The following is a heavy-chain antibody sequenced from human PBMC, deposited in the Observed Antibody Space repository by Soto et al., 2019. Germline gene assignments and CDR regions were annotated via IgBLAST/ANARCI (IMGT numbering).Heavy chain of an antibody. CDR2: INSDGSST. D-gene: IGHD3-10*01. Sequence: GGSLRLSCAASGFTFSSYWMHWVRQAPGKGLVWVSRINSDGSSTSYADSVKGRFTISRDNAKNTLYLQMNSLRAEDTAVYYCARDPDYYGSGAKFDPWGQGTLVTVSS. J-gene: IGHJ5*02. V-gene: IGHV3-74*01. CDR1: GFTFSSYW. CDR3: ARDPDYYGSGAKFDP.